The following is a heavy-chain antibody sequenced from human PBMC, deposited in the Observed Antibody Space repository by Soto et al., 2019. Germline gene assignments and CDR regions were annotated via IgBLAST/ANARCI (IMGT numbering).Heavy chain of an antibody. D-gene: IGHD6-19*01. V-gene: IGHV6-1*01. CDR3: ERDRVAGTLTAYGMDV. CDR1: GDSVSSNSAA. CDR2: TYYRSKWYN. Sequence: SQTLSLTCAISGDSVSSNSAAWNWIRQSPSRGLEWLGRTYYRSKWYNDYAVSVKSRITINPDTSKNQISLQLNSVTPENTNIIYCERDRVAGTLTAYGMDVWGQGTTVTVP. J-gene: IGHJ6*02.